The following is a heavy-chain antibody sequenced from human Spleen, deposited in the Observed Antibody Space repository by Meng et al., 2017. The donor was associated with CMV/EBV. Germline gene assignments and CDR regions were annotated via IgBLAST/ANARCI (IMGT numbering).Heavy chain of an antibody. CDR1: GFTFGDYA. D-gene: IGHD6-13*01. J-gene: IGHJ4*02. CDR2: IRSKAYGGTT. Sequence: GESLKISCTASGFTFGDYAMSWVRQAPGKGLEWVGFIRSKAYGGTTEYAASVKGRFTISRDDSKSIAYLQMNSLKTEDTAVYYCTRDAYSSSWFSPSFDYWGQGTLVTVSS. V-gene: IGHV3-49*04. CDR3: TRDAYSSSWFSPSFDY.